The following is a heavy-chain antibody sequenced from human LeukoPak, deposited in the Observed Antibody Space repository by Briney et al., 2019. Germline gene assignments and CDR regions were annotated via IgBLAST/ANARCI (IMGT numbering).Heavy chain of an antibody. J-gene: IGHJ4*02. Sequence: ASVKVSCKASGYTFTSYGISWVRQAPGQGLEWMGWFSAYNGNTNYAQKLQGRVTMTTDTSTSTAYMELRSLRSDDTAVYYCARNDYDILTGYGIYVDYWGQGTLVTVSS. CDR2: FSAYNGNT. CDR1: GYTFTSYG. D-gene: IGHD3-9*01. CDR3: ARNDYDILTGYGIYVDY. V-gene: IGHV1-18*01.